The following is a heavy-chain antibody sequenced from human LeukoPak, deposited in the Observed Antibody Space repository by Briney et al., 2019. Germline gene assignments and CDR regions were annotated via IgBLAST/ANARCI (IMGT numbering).Heavy chain of an antibody. CDR1: GYTFTGYY. CDR2: INPNSGGT. CDR3: GRDGPCGSTSCYALDL. D-gene: IGHD2-2*01. V-gene: IGHV1-2*02. J-gene: IGHJ4*01. Sequence: ASVKVSCKASGYTFTGYYMHWVRQAPGQGLEWMGWINPNSGGTNYAQKFQGRVTMTRDTSISTAYMELSRLRSDDTAVYYWGRDGPCGSTSCYALDLWGNGTLVTVSS.